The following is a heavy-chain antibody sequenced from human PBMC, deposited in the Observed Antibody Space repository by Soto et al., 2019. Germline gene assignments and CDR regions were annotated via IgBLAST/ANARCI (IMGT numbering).Heavy chain of an antibody. CDR1: GFTFTSYT. CDR3: AKDFYGSSVRAFHI. D-gene: IGHD3-22*01. CDR2: ISGSAAST. Sequence: SGGSLRLSCAASGFTFTSYTMNWVRQAPGKGLEWVSGISGSAASTYYADSGKGRFTISRDNSKNTVFLQVTSLRADDTAVYYCAKDFYGSSVRAFHIWGQGTMVTVSS. J-gene: IGHJ3*02. V-gene: IGHV3-23*01.